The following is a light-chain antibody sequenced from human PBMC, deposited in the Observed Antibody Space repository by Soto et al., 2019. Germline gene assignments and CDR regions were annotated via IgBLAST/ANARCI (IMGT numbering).Light chain of an antibody. Sequence: DTQLTQSPSSLPASIGDRVTITCRASQSIGNWLSRYQHKHGKAPILLIYKASTLESGVPSRFSDSGSGTEFTLTLRSLQPEAFATYYCQQFNTSSPAYTFGQGTKLENK. CDR2: KAS. CDR3: QQFNTSSPAYT. V-gene: IGKV1-5*03. J-gene: IGKJ2*01. CDR1: QSIGNW.